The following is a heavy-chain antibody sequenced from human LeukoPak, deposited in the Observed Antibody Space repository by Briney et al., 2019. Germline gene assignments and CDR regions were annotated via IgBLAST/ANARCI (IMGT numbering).Heavy chain of an antibody. CDR2: ISASGDAA. Sequence: GGSLRLSCAASGFTFSSYAMSWVRQAPGQGLEWVSAISASGDAAFYAASVKSRFTISRDNSKNTVHLQMNSLRAEDTAIYYCARDYIAAIGFDYWGQGTLVSVSS. V-gene: IGHV3-23*01. D-gene: IGHD6-13*01. CDR3: ARDYIAAIGFDY. CDR1: GFTFSSYA. J-gene: IGHJ4*02.